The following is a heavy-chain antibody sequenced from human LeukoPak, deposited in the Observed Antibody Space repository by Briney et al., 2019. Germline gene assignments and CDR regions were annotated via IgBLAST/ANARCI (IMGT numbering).Heavy chain of an antibody. CDR3: ARVRIIVVVPAARGDVWFDP. J-gene: IGHJ5*02. CDR1: GGSISSGDYY. V-gene: IGHV4-30-4*01. Sequence: SQTLSLTCTVSGGSISSGDYYWSWIRQPPGKGLEWIGYIYYSGSTYYNPSLKSRVTISVDTSKNQFSLKLSSVTAADTAVYYCARVRIIVVVPAARGDVWFDPWGQGTLVTVSS. CDR2: IYYSGST. D-gene: IGHD2-2*01.